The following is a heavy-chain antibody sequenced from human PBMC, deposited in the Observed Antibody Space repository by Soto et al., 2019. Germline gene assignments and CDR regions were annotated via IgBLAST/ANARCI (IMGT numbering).Heavy chain of an antibody. CDR1: GFTFSSYG. Sequence: PGGSLRLSCAASGFTFSSYGMHWVRQAPGKGLEWVSAISGSGGSTYYADSVKGRFTISRDNSKNTLYLQMNSLRAEDTAVYYCAKEPQGVVVVAASPTRCYFDYWGQGTLVTVSS. V-gene: IGHV3-23*01. CDR3: AKEPQGVVVVAASPTRCYFDY. CDR2: ISGSGGST. J-gene: IGHJ4*02. D-gene: IGHD2-15*01.